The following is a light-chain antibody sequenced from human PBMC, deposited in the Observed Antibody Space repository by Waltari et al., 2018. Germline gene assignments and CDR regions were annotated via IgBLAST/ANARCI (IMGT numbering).Light chain of an antibody. V-gene: IGLV2-23*02. CDR1: TSDVGRSTL. J-gene: IGLJ1*01. CDR3: CSYAGNSIYV. CDR2: AVS. Sequence: QSALTQPASVSGSPGQSITISCTGTTSDVGRSTLFSWYQHHPGKAPKLIIFAVSERPSGVSNRFSGSKSGNTASLTISGLQAEDEADYHCCSYAGNSIYVFGTGTRVTVL.